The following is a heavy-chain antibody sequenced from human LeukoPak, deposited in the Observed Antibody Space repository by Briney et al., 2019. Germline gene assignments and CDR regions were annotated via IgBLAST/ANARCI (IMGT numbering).Heavy chain of an antibody. CDR1: GFTFSDYG. Sequence: GGSLRLSCEASGFTFSDYGINWVRQAPGKGLEWVSSISSSTSYIYYADSMKGRFTISRDNAKNSVYLQMNSLRAEDTAVYFCARGSSNVAARNNWFDPWGQGTLVTVSS. CDR3: ARGSSNVAARNNWFDP. V-gene: IGHV3-21*01. D-gene: IGHD6-6*01. CDR2: ISSSTSYI. J-gene: IGHJ5*02.